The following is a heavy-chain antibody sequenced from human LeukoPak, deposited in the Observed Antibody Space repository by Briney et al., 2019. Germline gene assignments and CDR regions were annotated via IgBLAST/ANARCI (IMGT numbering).Heavy chain of an antibody. CDR2: ISYDGSNK. CDR1: GFTFSSYA. V-gene: IGHV3-30-3*01. CDR3: ARVLSSLGYCSSTSCPYDAFDI. J-gene: IGHJ3*02. D-gene: IGHD2-2*01. Sequence: GGSLRLSCAASGFTFSSYAMHWVRQAPGKGLEWVAVISYDGSNKYYADSVKGRFTISRDNSKNTLYLQMNSLRAEDTAVYYCARVLSSLGYCSSTSCPYDAFDIWGQGTMVTVSS.